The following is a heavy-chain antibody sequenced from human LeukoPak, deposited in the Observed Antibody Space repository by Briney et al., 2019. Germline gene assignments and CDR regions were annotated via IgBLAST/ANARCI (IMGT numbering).Heavy chain of an antibody. CDR3: ARQGSSSSNWFDP. V-gene: IGHV4-59*08. J-gene: IGHJ5*02. CDR1: GGSISSYY. Sequence: SETLSLTCTASGGSISSYYWSWIRQPPGKGLEWIGYIYYSGSTNYNPSLKSRVTISVDTSKNQFSLKLSSVTAADTAVYYCARQGSSSSNWFDPWGQGTLVTVSS. D-gene: IGHD6-13*01. CDR2: IYYSGST.